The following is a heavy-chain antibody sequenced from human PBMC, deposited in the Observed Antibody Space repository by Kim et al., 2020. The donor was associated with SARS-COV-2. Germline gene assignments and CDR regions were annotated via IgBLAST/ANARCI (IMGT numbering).Heavy chain of an antibody. V-gene: IGHV4-39*01. J-gene: IGHJ1*01. CDR3: ARRGSGSVQH. Sequence: SETLSLTCTVSGGSISSSSYYWGWIRQPPGKGLEWIGSIYYSGSTYYNPSLKSRVTISVDTSKNQFSLKLSSVTAADTAVYYCARRGSGSVQHWGQGTLVTVSS. CDR2: IYYSGST. CDR1: GGSISSSSYY. D-gene: IGHD6-19*01.